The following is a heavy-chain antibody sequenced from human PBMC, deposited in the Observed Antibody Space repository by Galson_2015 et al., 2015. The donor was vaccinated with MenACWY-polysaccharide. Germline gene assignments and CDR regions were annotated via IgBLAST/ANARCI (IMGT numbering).Heavy chain of an antibody. CDR3: VRPLGDTGDP. CDR2: INSNSGGT. Sequence: SVKVSCKASGYTFAGYYIHWVRQAPGQGLEWMGWINSNSGGTNYAQKFQGRVTITRDTSISTSYMELSRLRSDDTAVYYCVRPLGDTGDPWGQGTLVTVSS. J-gene: IGHJ5*02. D-gene: IGHD1-14*01. V-gene: IGHV1-2*02. CDR1: GYTFAGYY.